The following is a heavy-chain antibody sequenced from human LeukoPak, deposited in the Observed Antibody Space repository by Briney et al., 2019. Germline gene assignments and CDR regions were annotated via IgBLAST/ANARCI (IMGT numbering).Heavy chain of an antibody. V-gene: IGHV3-23*01. CDR3: ASNSSSWYWFDY. D-gene: IGHD6-13*01. J-gene: IGHJ4*02. Sequence: GGSLRLSCAASGFTVSSNYMSWVRQAPGKGLEWVSAISGSGGSTYYADSVKGRFTISRDNSKNTLYLQMNSLRAEDTAVYYCASNSSSWYWFDYWGQGTLVTVSS. CDR2: ISGSGGST. CDR1: GFTVSSNY.